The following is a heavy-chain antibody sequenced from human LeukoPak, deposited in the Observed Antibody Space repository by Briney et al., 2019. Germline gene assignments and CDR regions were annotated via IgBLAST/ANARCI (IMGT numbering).Heavy chain of an antibody. D-gene: IGHD6-13*01. J-gene: IGHJ4*02. CDR1: GFTFSSYE. V-gene: IGHV3-21*01. Sequence: GGSLRLSCAASGFTFSSYEMNWVRQAPGKGLEWVSSISSSSSYIYYADSVKGRFTISRDNAKNSLYLQMNSLRAEDTAVYYCARGVASGIAAAGISFGLYYFDYWGQGTLVTVSS. CDR3: ARGVASGIAAAGISFGLYYFDY. CDR2: ISSSSSYI.